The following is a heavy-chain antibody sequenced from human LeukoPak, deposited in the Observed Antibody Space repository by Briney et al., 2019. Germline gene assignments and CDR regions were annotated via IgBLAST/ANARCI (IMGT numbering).Heavy chain of an antibody. CDR2: FNPEDGET. V-gene: IGHV1-24*01. D-gene: IGHD6-13*01. CDR3: ATTPKGFRFNGYSSNKPSPLHDYYYGMDV. CDR1: GYTLTELS. J-gene: IGHJ6*02. Sequence: ASVTVSRQLSGYTLTELSLHWVRPAPGKGLAGMGGFNPEDGETIHPQKSQGTVTMTEDTSTDTAYMELSSLRSEDTAVYYCATTPKGFRFNGYSSNKPSPLHDYYYGMDVWGQGTTVTVSS.